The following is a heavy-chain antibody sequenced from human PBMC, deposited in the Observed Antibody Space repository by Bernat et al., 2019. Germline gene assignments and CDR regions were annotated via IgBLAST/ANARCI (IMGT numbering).Heavy chain of an antibody. CDR1: GFTFSSYA. Sequence: EVQLLESGGGLVQPGGSLRLSCAASGFTFSSYAMSWVRQAPGKGLEWVSAISGSGGSTYYADSVKGRFTISRDNSKNTLYLQMNSLRAEDTAVYYCAKDRSPLLLWIRELLFNAFDIWGQGTMVTVSS. D-gene: IGHD3-10*01. CDR3: AKDRSPLLLWIRELLFNAFDI. CDR2: ISGSGGST. J-gene: IGHJ3*02. V-gene: IGHV3-23*01.